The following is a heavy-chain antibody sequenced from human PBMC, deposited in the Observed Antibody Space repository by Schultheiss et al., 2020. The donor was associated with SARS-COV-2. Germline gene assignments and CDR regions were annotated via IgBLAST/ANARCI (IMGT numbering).Heavy chain of an antibody. CDR2: ISSNGGST. D-gene: IGHD2-21*01. CDR3: VRGIASGRIQMFDY. J-gene: IGHJ4*02. CDR1: GFTFSSYA. V-gene: IGHV3-64D*09. Sequence: GGSLRLSCSASGFTFSSYAMHWVRQAPGKGLEYVSAISSNGGSTYYADSVKGRFTISRDNSKNTLYLQMSSLRAEDTAVYYCVRGIASGRIQMFDYWGQGTLVTVSS.